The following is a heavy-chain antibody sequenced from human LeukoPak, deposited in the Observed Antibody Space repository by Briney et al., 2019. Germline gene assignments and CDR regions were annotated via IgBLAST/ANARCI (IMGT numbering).Heavy chain of an antibody. V-gene: IGHV1-8*02. D-gene: IGHD5-18*01. Sequence: GASVKVSCKASGYTFTSYGISWVRQAPGQGLEWMGWMNPNSGNTGYAQKFQGRVTMTRNTSISTAYMELSSLRSEDTAVYYCARGGPKRGYSYGYGPTTFDYWGQGTLVTVSS. CDR2: MNPNSGNT. J-gene: IGHJ4*02. CDR1: GYTFTSYG. CDR3: ARGGPKRGYSYGYGPTTFDY.